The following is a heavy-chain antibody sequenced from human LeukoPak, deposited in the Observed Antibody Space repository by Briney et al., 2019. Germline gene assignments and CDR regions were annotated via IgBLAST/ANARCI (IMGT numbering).Heavy chain of an antibody. D-gene: IGHD2-21*02. Sequence: PGGSLRLSCAASGFTFSSYAMSWVRQAPGKGLEWVSAISGSGGSTYYADSVKGRFTISRDNSKNTLYLQMNSLRAEDTAVYYCAKDSLGHIVVVTAISHWGQGTLVTVSS. CDR2: ISGSGGST. CDR3: AKDSLGHIVVVTAISH. V-gene: IGHV3-23*01. CDR1: GFTFSSYA. J-gene: IGHJ4*02.